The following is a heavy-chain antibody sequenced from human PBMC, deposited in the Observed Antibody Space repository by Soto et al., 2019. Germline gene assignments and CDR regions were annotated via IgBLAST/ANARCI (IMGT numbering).Heavy chain of an antibody. V-gene: IGHV3-23*01. CDR1: GFTFSSYA. Sequence: PGGSLRLSCAASGFTFSSYAMSWVRQAPGKGLEWVSAISGSGGSTYYADSVKGRFTISRDNSKNTLYLQMNSLRAEDTAVYYCAKDLSRPYYDFWSGYDYYYYGMDVWGQGTTVTVSS. J-gene: IGHJ6*02. D-gene: IGHD3-3*01. CDR2: ISGSGGST. CDR3: AKDLSRPYYDFWSGYDYYYYGMDV.